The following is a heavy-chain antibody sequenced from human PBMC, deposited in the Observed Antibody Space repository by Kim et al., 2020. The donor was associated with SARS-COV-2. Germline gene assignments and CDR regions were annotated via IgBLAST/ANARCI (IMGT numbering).Heavy chain of an antibody. D-gene: IGHD6-6*01. CDR1: GYTFTSYD. V-gene: IGHV1-8*01. CDR3: ARGGYSSSSLYYYYMDV. Sequence: ASVKVSCKASGYTFTSYDINWVRQATGQGLEWMGWMNPNSGNTGYAQKFQGRVTMTRNTSISTAYMELSSLRSEDTAVYYCARGGYSSSSLYYYYMDVWGKGTTVTVSS. J-gene: IGHJ6*03. CDR2: MNPNSGNT.